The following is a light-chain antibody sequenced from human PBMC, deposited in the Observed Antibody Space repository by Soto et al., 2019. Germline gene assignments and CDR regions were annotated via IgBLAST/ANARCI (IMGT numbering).Light chain of an antibody. CDR2: GAS. J-gene: IGKJ5*01. CDR1: QSVSSSY. Sequence: EIVLSQSPGTLSLSPGERATLSCRASQSVSSSYLAWYQQKPGQAPRLLIYGASTRATGIPARFSGSGSGTEFTLTISSLQSEDFAVYYCQQYNNWPVTITFGQGTRLEIK. CDR3: QQYNNWPVTIT. V-gene: IGKV3-15*01.